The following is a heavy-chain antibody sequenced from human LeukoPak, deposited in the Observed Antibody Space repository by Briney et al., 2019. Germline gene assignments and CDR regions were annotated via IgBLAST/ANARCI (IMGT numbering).Heavy chain of an antibody. Sequence: GGSLRLSCAASGFTFSSYAMSWVRQAPGKGLEWVSSISSSSSYIYYADSVKGRFTISRDNAKNSLYLQMNSPRAEDTAVYYCARDSSWHVPVPENPVAFDYWGQGTLVTVSS. CDR2: ISSSSSYI. D-gene: IGHD6-13*01. J-gene: IGHJ4*02. V-gene: IGHV3-21*01. CDR1: GFTFSSYA. CDR3: ARDSSWHVPVPENPVAFDY.